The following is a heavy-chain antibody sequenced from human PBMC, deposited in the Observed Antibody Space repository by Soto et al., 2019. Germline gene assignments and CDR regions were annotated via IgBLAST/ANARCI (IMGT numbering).Heavy chain of an antibody. V-gene: IGHV4-59*01. Sequence: PSETLSLTCTVSGGSISNYYWSWIRQFPGKGLEWIGYIYYTGSTNYNPSLKSRVTISVDTSKNQFSLKLNSVTAADTAIYYCARDRDTAKDYWGPGTLVTVS. J-gene: IGHJ4*02. CDR1: GGSISNYY. D-gene: IGHD5-18*01. CDR3: ARDRDTAKDY. CDR2: IYYTGST.